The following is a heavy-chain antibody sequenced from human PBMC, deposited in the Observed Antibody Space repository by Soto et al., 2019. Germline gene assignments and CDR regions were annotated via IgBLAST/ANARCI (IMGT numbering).Heavy chain of an antibody. CDR2: IYWDDDK. CDR3: APRRGSGSYYGDFDY. Sequence: QITLKESGPTLVKPPQTLTLTCTFSGFSLSTSGVGVGWICQPPGKALEWLALIYWDDDKRYGPSLKSRLTITNDTTKNQVVHTITTMDPVDTATYYCAPRRGSGSYYGDFDYWGQGTLVTVSS. V-gene: IGHV2-5*05. J-gene: IGHJ4*02. CDR1: GFSLSTSGVG. D-gene: IGHD1-26*01.